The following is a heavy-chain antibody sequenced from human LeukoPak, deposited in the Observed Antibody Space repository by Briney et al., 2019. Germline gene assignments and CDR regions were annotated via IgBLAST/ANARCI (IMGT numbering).Heavy chain of an antibody. CDR3: ARSPARDSSGYYSPLNAFDI. J-gene: IGHJ3*02. D-gene: IGHD3-22*01. Sequence: GGSLRLSCAASGFTFSSYSMNWVRQAPGKGLEWVSSISSSSSYIYYADSVKGRFTISRDNAKNSLYLQMNSLRAEDTAVYYCARSPARDSSGYYSPLNAFDIWGQGTMVTVSS. V-gene: IGHV3-21*01. CDR2: ISSSSSYI. CDR1: GFTFSSYS.